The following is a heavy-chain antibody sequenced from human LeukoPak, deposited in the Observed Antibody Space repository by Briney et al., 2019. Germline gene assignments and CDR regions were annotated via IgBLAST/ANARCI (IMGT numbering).Heavy chain of an antibody. Sequence: PGRSLRLSCAASGFTFSSYAMHWVRQAPGKGLEWVAVISYDGSNKYYADSVKGRFTISRDNSKNTLYLQMNSLRAEDTAVYYCARDLYGDYGLGYWGQGTLVTVSS. V-gene: IGHV3-30*04. D-gene: IGHD4-17*01. CDR1: GFTFSSYA. CDR2: ISYDGSNK. J-gene: IGHJ4*02. CDR3: ARDLYGDYGLGY.